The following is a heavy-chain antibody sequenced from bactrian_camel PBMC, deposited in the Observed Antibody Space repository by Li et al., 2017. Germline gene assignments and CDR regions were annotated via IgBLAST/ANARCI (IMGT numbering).Heavy chain of an antibody. CDR2: IDTVGGSI. D-gene: IGHD4*01. J-gene: IGHJ4*01. CDR1: GYAGGHMC. CDR3: AVEDFVSGIYNDYGCAKYTY. V-gene: IGHV3S1*01. Sequence: HVQLVESGGGSVQAGGSLRLSCAASGYAGGHMCLAWFRRVPGKEREGVARIDTVGGSIVYADSVKGRFTISQASAKNTVTLRMNSLKPEDTAMYYCAVEDFVSGIYNDYGCAKYTYWGQGTQVTVS.